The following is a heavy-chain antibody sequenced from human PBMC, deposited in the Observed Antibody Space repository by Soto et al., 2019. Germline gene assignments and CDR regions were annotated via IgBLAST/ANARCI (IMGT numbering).Heavy chain of an antibody. J-gene: IGHJ4*02. D-gene: IGHD4-17*01. CDR1: GFTFSGYA. CDR3: AKNRGRVTTSWNFDY. CDR2: IHGGGNST. V-gene: IGHV3-23*01. Sequence: EVQLLESGGDLVQPGRSLRLSCGASGFTFSGYAMSWVRQAPGKGLEWVSGIHGGGNSTDYADSVKGRFTISRDNSKNTLYLKMSSLRGEDTAVYYCAKNRGRVTTSWNFDYWGQGTLVTVSS.